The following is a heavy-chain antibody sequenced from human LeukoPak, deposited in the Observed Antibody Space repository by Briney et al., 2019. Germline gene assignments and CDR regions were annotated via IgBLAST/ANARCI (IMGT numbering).Heavy chain of an antibody. V-gene: IGHV4-59*08. J-gene: IGHJ4*02. CDR1: DGSISTYY. CDR3: ARYDNRDYYFDF. D-gene: IGHD3-22*01. Sequence: SETLSLTCTVSDGSISTYYWNWIRQPPGKGLEWIGYVYYSGSTSYNPSLKSRVSMSVDTSKTQFSLNLTSVTAADTAVYFCARYDNRDYYFDFWGQGTLVTVSS. CDR2: VYYSGST.